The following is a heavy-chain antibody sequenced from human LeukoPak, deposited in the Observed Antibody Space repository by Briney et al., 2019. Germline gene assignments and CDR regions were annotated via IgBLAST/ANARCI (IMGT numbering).Heavy chain of an antibody. CDR2: ISGSGGST. Sequence: PGGSLRLSCAASGFTFSDYYMSWVRQAPGKGLEWVSAISGSGGSTYYADSVKGRFTISRDNSKNTLYLQMNSLRAEDTAVYYCAKDQRVAAAAFFDYWGQGTLVTVSS. CDR1: GFTFSDYY. CDR3: AKDQRVAAAAFFDY. D-gene: IGHD6-13*01. J-gene: IGHJ4*02. V-gene: IGHV3-23*01.